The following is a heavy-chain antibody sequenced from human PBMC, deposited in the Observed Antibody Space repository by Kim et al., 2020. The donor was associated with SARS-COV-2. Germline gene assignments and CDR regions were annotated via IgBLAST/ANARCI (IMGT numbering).Heavy chain of an antibody. CDR2: SYL. V-gene: IGHV3-21*01. Sequence: SYLYDADSVKGRFTISRDNAKNSLYLQRNSLRAEDTAVYYCARDVDAFDIWGQGTMVTVSS. J-gene: IGHJ3*02. CDR3: ARDVDAFDI.